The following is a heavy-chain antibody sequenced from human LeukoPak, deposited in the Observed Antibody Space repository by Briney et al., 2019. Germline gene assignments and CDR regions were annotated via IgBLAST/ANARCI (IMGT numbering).Heavy chain of an antibody. J-gene: IGHJ4*02. CDR1: GYTFSNYG. V-gene: IGHV1-18*01. CDR2: ISVYTGYT. CDR3: ARDGGYFDWPRPRPGRYYFDY. D-gene: IGHD3-9*01. Sequence: ASDKVSCKASGYTFSNYGVTWVRQAPGQGLEWMGWISVYTGYTNYAQNFQGRVTMTTDTSTNTAYMELRSLTSDDTAVYFCARDGGYFDWPRPRPGRYYFDYWGQRTLVTVTS.